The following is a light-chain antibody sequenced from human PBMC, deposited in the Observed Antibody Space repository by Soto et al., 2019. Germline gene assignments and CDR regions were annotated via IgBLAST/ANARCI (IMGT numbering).Light chain of an antibody. CDR1: SGHNSYA. CDR3: QTGSIDIRV. J-gene: IGLJ3*02. V-gene: IGLV4-69*01. Sequence: QPVLTQPPSASASLGASVKLTCTLSSGHNSYALAWHQQQPEKGPRYLMKLNSDGSHSEGDGIPDRFSGSSSGAERYLTSSSLESEDEDDYYCQTGSIDIRVFGGGTKLTVL. CDR2: LNSDGSH.